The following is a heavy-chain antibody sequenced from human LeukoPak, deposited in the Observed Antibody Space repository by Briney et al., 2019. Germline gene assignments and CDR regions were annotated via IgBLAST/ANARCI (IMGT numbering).Heavy chain of an antibody. Sequence: ASVKVFCKASGGTFSSYAISWVRQAPGQGLEWMGRSFPILGIANYAQKFQGRVTFTADKSTSTAYMELSSLRSEDTAVYYCARDLALRITGTTSIFEDYWGQGTLVTVSS. CDR3: ARDLALRITGTTSIFEDY. V-gene: IGHV1-69*04. D-gene: IGHD1-7*01. J-gene: IGHJ4*02. CDR2: SFPILGIA. CDR1: GGTFSSYA.